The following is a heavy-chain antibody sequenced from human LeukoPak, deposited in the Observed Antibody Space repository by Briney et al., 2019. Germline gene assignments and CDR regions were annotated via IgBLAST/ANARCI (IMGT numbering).Heavy chain of an antibody. D-gene: IGHD1-26*01. CDR1: GFTFSTYA. V-gene: IGHV3-23*01. Sequence: GRSLRLSCAASGFTFSTYAMSWVRQAPGKGLGWVSAISVRGSTTYYADSVKGRFTISRDNSKNTLYLQMNSLRAEDTAVYYCAKRRGGSYYDAFDIWGQGTMVTVSS. J-gene: IGHJ3*02. CDR3: AKRRGGSYYDAFDI. CDR2: ISVRGSTT.